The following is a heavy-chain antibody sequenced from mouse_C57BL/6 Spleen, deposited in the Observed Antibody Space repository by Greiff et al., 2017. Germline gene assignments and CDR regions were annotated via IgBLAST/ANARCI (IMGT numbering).Heavy chain of an antibody. D-gene: IGHD1-1*01. Sequence: EVQLQQSGPVLVKPGASVKMSCKASGYTFTDYYMNWVKQSHGKSLEWIGVINPYNGGTSYNQKFKGKATLTVDKSSSTAYMELNSLTSEDSAVYYCARSSLIATVVEGWYFDVWGTGTTVTVSS. CDR2: INPYNGGT. CDR3: ARSSLIATVVEGWYFDV. J-gene: IGHJ1*03. V-gene: IGHV1-19*01. CDR1: GYTFTDYY.